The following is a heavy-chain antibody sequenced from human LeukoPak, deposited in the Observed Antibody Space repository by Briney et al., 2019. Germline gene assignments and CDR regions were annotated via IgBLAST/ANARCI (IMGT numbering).Heavy chain of an antibody. CDR3: ATVSSYCGGDCYSNTGNFFYYGMDV. D-gene: IGHD2-21*02. CDR1: GFTFTFYA. Sequence: GGSLRLSCAASGFTFTFYAMSWVRQAPGKGLEWVSSISTTSSHIYYSDLVKGRFTISRDNAEKSLYLQMNSLRAEDTAVYYCATVSSYCGGDCYSNTGNFFYYGMDVWGQGTTVTVSS. CDR2: ISTTSSHI. J-gene: IGHJ6*02. V-gene: IGHV3-21*01.